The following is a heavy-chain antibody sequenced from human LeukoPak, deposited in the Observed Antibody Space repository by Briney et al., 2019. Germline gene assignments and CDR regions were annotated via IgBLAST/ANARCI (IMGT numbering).Heavy chain of an antibody. CDR2: MTPNSGNT. CDR1: GYTFTSYD. D-gene: IGHD3-22*01. Sequence: ASVKVSCKASGYTFTSYDIYWVRQATGQWLEWMGWMTPNSGNTGYAQTFQGRVTMTRNTSISTAYMELSSLRSEDTAVYYCAREAPDYYDSSGSTLRAFDIWGQGTMVTVSS. CDR3: AREAPDYYDSSGSTLRAFDI. V-gene: IGHV1-8*01. J-gene: IGHJ3*02.